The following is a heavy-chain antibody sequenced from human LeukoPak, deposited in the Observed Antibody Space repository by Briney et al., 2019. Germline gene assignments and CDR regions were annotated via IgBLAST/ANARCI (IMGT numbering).Heavy chain of an antibody. CDR1: GGSFSGYY. CDR2: INHSGST. Sequence: SETLSLTCAVYGGSFSGYYWSWIRQPPGKGLEWTGEINHSGSTNYNPSLKSRVTISVDTSKNQFSLKLSSVTAADTAVYYCARYSSGRYYFDYWGQGTLVTVSS. J-gene: IGHJ4*02. CDR3: ARYSSGRYYFDY. V-gene: IGHV4-34*01. D-gene: IGHD6-19*01.